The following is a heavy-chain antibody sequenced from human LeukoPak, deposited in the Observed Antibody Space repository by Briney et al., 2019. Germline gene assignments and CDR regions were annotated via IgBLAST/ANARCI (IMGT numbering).Heavy chain of an antibody. CDR2: IYLGDSDT. CDR1: GYSFTTYW. Sequence: GASLKTSFKGSGYSFTTYWSGWVRQMPGKGLGWVGIIYLGDSDTRYSPSCQGQVTISADKSITTAYLQWSRLKASDTAMYYCAGRRHSGWSDLDPFDYWGQGTLVTVSS. CDR3: AGRRHSGWSDLDPFDY. J-gene: IGHJ4*02. V-gene: IGHV5-51*01. D-gene: IGHD6-19*01.